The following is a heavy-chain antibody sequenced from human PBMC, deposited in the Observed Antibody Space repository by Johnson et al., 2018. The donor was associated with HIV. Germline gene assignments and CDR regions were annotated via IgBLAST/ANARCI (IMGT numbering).Heavy chain of an antibody. J-gene: IGHJ3*02. CDR3: AKGESSIAARWYLTGAFDI. D-gene: IGHD6-6*01. Sequence: QVQLVESGGGVVQPGRSLRLSCAASGFTFSSYVMHWVRQASGKGLEWVAVISYDGSNKYYADSVKGRFSISRDNSKNTLYLQMNSLRAEDTALYYCAKGESSIAARWYLTGAFDIWGQGTMVTVSS. V-gene: IGHV3-30-3*01. CDR1: GFTFSSYV. CDR2: ISYDGSNK.